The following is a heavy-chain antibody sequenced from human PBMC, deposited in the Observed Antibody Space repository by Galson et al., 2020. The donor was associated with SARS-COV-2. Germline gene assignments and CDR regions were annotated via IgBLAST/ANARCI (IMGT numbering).Heavy chain of an antibody. D-gene: IGHD3-3*01. CDR1: GFTFSSYA. CDR3: ARSHLSASDVLRVLEWPDDTYYYYYYLDV. J-gene: IGHJ6*03. Sequence: GGSLRLSCAAYGFTFSSYAMHWVRQAPGKGREWVGVISYEGSNKYYADSVKGRFTISRDNCKNTLYLQMNSLRAEDTAVYYCARSHLSASDVLRVLEWPDDTYYYYYYLDVWGKGTTVTVSS. CDR2: ISYEGSNK. V-gene: IGHV3-30*04.